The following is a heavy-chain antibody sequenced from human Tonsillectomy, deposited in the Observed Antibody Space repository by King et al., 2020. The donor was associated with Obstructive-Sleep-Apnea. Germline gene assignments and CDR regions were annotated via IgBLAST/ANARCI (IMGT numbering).Heavy chain of an antibody. CDR2: INPNSGDT. CDR3: AREEEAGLNRGSNSFAS. CDR1: GYTFTGYY. V-gene: IGHV1-2*02. Sequence: QLVQSGAVVKKPGASVKVSCKASGYTFTGYYMHWVRQAPGQGLEWMGWINPNSGDTNYAQKFQGRVTMTRDTAISTVYMELSRLRSDDTAVYYCAREEEAGLNRGSNSFASWGKGPLATV. D-gene: IGHD3-10*01. J-gene: IGHJ4*02.